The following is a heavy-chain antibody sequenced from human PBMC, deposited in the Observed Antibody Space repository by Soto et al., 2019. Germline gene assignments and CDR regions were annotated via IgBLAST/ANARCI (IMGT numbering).Heavy chain of an antibody. Sequence: GGSLRLSCAASGFTFSSYAMSWVRQAPGKGLEWVSAISGSGGSTYYADSVKGRFTISRGNSKNTLYLQMNSLRAEDTAVYYCAKDHDSGYDWCDYWGQGTLVTVSS. J-gene: IGHJ4*02. CDR3: AKDHDSGYDWCDY. CDR2: ISGSGGST. D-gene: IGHD5-12*01. V-gene: IGHV3-23*01. CDR1: GFTFSSYA.